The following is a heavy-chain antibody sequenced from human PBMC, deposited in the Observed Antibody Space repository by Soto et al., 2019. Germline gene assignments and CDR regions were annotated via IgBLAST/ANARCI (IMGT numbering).Heavy chain of an antibody. CDR1: GFSFSSYA. CDR3: ANPGYSYGYDWFDP. J-gene: IGHJ5*02. V-gene: IGHV3-23*01. CDR2: ISDSGGST. Sequence: EVQLLESGGGLVQPGGSLRLSCAASGFSFSSYAMTWVRQSPGKGLEWVSGISDSGGSTYYADSVKGRFTISRDNSKNTLYLQMNRLRAGDTAIYYCANPGYSYGYDWFDPWGQGTMVTVSS. D-gene: IGHD5-18*01.